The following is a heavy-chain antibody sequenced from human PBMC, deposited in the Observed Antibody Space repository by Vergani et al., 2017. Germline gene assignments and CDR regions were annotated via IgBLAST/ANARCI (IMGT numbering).Heavy chain of an antibody. CDR2: IQFDGSNQ. J-gene: IGHJ4*02. CDR1: GVTLSNYD. D-gene: IGHD3-16*01. CDR3: AKHFRGWGIDY. Sequence: QVQLVESGGGVVQRGGSLRLSCATSGVTLSNYDMQWIRQGRGKGLEFGAIIQFDGSNQYYADSVKGRFTLSRDFSKNTLYLQMNSLRTDDTATYYCAKHFRGWGIDYWGQGTQVIVSS. V-gene: IGHV3-30*02.